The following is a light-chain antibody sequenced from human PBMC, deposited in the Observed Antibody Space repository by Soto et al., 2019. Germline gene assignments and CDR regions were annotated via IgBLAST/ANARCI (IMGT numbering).Light chain of an antibody. CDR1: QSVSSN. J-gene: IGKJ1*01. CDR2: GAS. CDR3: QQYDNWPQT. Sequence: EIVMTQSPATLSVSPGERATLSCRASQSVSSNLAWYQQKPGQAPRLLIYGASTRATCIPARFSGTGSGTDFSLTVSSLQSEDFAVYYCQQYDNWPQTFGQGTKVDIK. V-gene: IGKV3-15*01.